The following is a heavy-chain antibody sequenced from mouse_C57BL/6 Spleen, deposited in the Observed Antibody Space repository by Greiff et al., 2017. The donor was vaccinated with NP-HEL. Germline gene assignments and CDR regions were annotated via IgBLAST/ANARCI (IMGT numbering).Heavy chain of an antibody. D-gene: IGHD2-4*01. Sequence: VQLQQPGAELVRPGSSVKLSCKASGYTFTSYWMDWVKQRPGQGLEWIGNIYPSDSETHYNQKFKDKATLTVDKSSSTAYMQLSSLTSEDSAVYYCARDYDGVDYWGQGTTLTVSS. CDR2: IYPSDSET. V-gene: IGHV1-61*01. CDR1: GYTFTSYW. CDR3: ARDYDGVDY. J-gene: IGHJ2*01.